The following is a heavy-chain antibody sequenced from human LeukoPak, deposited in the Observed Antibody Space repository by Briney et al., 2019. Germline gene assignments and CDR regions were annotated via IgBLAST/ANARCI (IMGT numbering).Heavy chain of an antibody. V-gene: IGHV4-34*01. CDR1: GGSFSGYY. Sequence: SETLSLTCAVYGGSFSGYYWSWIRQPPGKGLEWIGEINHSGSTNYNPSLKSRVTISVDTSKNQFSLKLSSVTAADTAVYNCARGKMGLLRYYDYWGQGTLVTVSS. J-gene: IGHJ4*02. CDR3: ARGKMGLLRYYDY. D-gene: IGHD3-9*01. CDR2: INHSGST.